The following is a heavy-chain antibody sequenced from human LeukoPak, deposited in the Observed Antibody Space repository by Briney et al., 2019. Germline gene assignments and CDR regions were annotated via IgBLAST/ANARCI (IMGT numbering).Heavy chain of an antibody. Sequence: GGSLRLSCAASGFTFSSYWMHWVRQAPGKGLEWVSGISWNSGSIGYADSVKGRFTISRDNAKNSLYLQMNSLRAEDTALYYCAKSSSTVKPLDYWGQGTLVTVSS. J-gene: IGHJ4*02. CDR3: AKSSSTVKPLDY. D-gene: IGHD3-16*02. CDR1: GFTFSSYW. CDR2: ISWNSGSI. V-gene: IGHV3-9*01.